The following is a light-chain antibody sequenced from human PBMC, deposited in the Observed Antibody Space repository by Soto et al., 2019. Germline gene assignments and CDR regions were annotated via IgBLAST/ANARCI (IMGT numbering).Light chain of an antibody. CDR3: QQRSNWSFT. CDR2: DAS. V-gene: IGKV3-11*01. J-gene: IGKJ3*01. Sequence: EIVLTQSPATRSLSPGERATLSCRASQSVSSYLAWYQQKPGQAPRLLIYDASNRATGIPARFSGSGSGTDFTLTISSLEPEHFAVYYCQQRSNWSFTFGPGTKVDIK. CDR1: QSVSSY.